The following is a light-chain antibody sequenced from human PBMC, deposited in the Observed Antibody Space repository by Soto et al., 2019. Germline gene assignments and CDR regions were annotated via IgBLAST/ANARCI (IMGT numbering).Light chain of an antibody. CDR1: SSNIGSNT. CDR3: AAWDDSLNGLV. V-gene: IGLV1-44*01. J-gene: IGLJ1*01. Sequence: SGLTPPPSASWTPGQKVTSSCSGSSSNIGSNTANWYQQLPGTAPKLLIYSNNQRPSGVPDRFSGSKSGTSASLAISGLQSEDEADYYCAAWDDSLNGLVFGTGTKVTV. CDR2: SNN.